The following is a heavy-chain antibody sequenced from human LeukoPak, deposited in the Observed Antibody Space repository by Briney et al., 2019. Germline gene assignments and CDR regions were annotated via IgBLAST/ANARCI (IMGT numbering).Heavy chain of an antibody. CDR2: IIPIFGTA. D-gene: IGHD5-12*01. CDR1: GYSFANYS. Sequence: SVKVSCKASGYSFANYSISWVRQAPGQGLEWMGGIIPIFGTANYAQKFQGRVTITTDESTSTAYMELSSLRSEDTAVYYCARGGDIVATINPFDYWGQGTLVTVSS. J-gene: IGHJ4*02. V-gene: IGHV1-69*05. CDR3: ARGGDIVATINPFDY.